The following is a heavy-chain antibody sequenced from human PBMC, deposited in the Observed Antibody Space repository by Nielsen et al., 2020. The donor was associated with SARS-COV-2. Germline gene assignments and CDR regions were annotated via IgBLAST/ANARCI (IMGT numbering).Heavy chain of an antibody. Sequence: GESLKISCAASGFTFSSYAMHWVRQAPGKGLEWLAVISYDGNNKYYADSVRGRFAISRDNAKNSLYLQMNSLRAEDTAVYYCVRDSSVVIWSGYPVDWGQGTLVTVSS. J-gene: IGHJ4*02. CDR3: VRDSSVVIWSGYPVD. D-gene: IGHD3-3*01. CDR1: GFTFSSYA. V-gene: IGHV3-30*09. CDR2: ISYDGNNK.